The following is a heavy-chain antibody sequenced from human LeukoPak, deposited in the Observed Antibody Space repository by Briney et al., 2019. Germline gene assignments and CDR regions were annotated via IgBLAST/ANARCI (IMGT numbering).Heavy chain of an antibody. D-gene: IGHD3-3*01. CDR1: GLTFSSYS. CDR2: ISSSSYI. J-gene: IGHJ4*02. CDR3: ARGYYDFWSGYSEPYYFDY. V-gene: IGHV3-21*01. Sequence: GGSLRLSCAASGLTFSSYSMNWVCQAPGKGLEWVSSISSSSYIYYADSVKGRFTISRDNAKNSLYLQMNSLRAEDTAVYYCARGYYDFWSGYSEPYYFDYWGQGTPVTVSS.